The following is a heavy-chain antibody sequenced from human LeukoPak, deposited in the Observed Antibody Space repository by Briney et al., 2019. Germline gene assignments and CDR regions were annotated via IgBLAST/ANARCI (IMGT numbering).Heavy chain of an antibody. CDR1: APSISRYY. V-gene: IGHV4-59*01. J-gene: IGHJ5*02. Sequence: PSQSLSLACPVAAPSISRYYWGWVRQPPGKGRGWIGYIYYSGSTTYNTSLKSRVNISVDTYKSQFALKLSSVTAADTAVYYCAREQDSSGYYYGFDPWGQGTLVTVSS. D-gene: IGHD3-22*01. CDR3: AREQDSSGYYYGFDP. CDR2: IYYSGST.